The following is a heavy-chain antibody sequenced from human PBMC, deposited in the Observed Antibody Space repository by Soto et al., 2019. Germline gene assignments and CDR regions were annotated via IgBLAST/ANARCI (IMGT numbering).Heavy chain of an antibody. D-gene: IGHD4-17*01. J-gene: IGHJ3*02. Sequence: GGSLRLSCAASGFTFSDYYMSWIRQAPGKGLEWVSYISSSGSTIYYADSVKGRFTISRDNAKNSLYLQMNSLRAEDTAVYYCARVPWFGETYGDYAFDIWGQGTMVTVSS. CDR3: ARVPWFGETYGDYAFDI. CDR2: ISSSGSTI. CDR1: GFTFSDYY. V-gene: IGHV3-11*01.